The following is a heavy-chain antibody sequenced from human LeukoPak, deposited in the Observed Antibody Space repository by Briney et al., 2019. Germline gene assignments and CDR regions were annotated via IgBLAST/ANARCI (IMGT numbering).Heavy chain of an antibody. J-gene: IGHJ4*02. CDR1: GYTFTSYY. Sequence: ASVKVSCKASGYTFTSYYMRWVRQAPGQGLEWMGIINPSGGSTSYAQKFQGRVTMTRDMSTSTVYMELSSLRSEDTAVYYCARYSSSWQTFDYWGQGTLVTVSS. V-gene: IGHV1-46*01. CDR3: ARYSSSWQTFDY. CDR2: INPSGGST. D-gene: IGHD6-13*01.